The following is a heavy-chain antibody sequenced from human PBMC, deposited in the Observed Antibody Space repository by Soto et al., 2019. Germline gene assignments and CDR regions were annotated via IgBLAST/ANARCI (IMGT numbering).Heavy chain of an antibody. CDR2: ITSDGSSS. CDR3: VRHFDK. J-gene: IGHJ4*02. V-gene: IGHV3-74*03. CDR1: GFTFGTYW. Sequence: GGSLRLSCAASGFTFGTYWMHWVRRPPGKGLVWVARITSDGSSSTYADPVQGRFTISRDNAKNTLYLQMNSLRADDTAVYYCVRHFDKWGQGTLVTVSS.